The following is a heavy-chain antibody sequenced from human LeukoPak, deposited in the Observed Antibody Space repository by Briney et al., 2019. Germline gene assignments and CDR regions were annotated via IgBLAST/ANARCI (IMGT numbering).Heavy chain of an antibody. J-gene: IGHJ3*02. Sequence: NPGGSLRLSCAASGFTFSSYSMNWVRQAPGKGLEWVSSISSSSSYIYYADSVKGRLTIPRDNAKNSLYLQMNSLRAEDTAVYYCARPHYGDFGDDAFDIWGQGTMVTVSS. V-gene: IGHV3-21*01. CDR3: ARPHYGDFGDDAFDI. D-gene: IGHD4-17*01. CDR1: GFTFSSYS. CDR2: ISSSSSYI.